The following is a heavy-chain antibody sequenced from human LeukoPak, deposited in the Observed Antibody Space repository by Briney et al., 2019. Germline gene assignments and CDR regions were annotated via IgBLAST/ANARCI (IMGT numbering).Heavy chain of an antibody. CDR1: GFTFSSYA. CDR2: MSWGGGST. J-gene: IGHJ6*02. Sequence: GGSLRLSCAASGFTFSSYAMCWVRQAPGRGLEWASPMSWGGGSTYYAASVKGRFTISRDDSKHTLYLQMNSLRAEDTAVYYCARVRYGELDVWGQGTTVTVSS. D-gene: IGHD4-17*01. V-gene: IGHV3-23*01. CDR3: ARVRYGELDV.